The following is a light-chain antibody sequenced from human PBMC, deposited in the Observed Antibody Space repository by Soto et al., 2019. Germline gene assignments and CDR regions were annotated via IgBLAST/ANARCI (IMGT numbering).Light chain of an antibody. J-gene: IGKJ2*01. V-gene: IGKV3-20*01. CDR3: QQYGASPPYT. CDR2: AAS. Sequence: EVVLALSPGTLSLSPGERVTLSCRASQTITNNYLAWYQQKPGQAPRLLISAASSRAAGVPDRFSGSGSGTDFTLSISRLEPEDFAVYYCQQYGASPPYTFGQGTKLEIK. CDR1: QTITNNY.